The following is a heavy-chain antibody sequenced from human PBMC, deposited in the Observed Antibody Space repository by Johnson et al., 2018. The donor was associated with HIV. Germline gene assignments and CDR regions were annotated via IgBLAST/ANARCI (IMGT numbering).Heavy chain of an antibody. D-gene: IGHD2-8*02. Sequence: QMQLVESGGGVVQPGGSLRLSCAASGFTFSSYGMHWVRQAPGKGLEWVSIIFSGGSTYYADSVKGRFTISRDNSKNTLYLQMNSLRAEDTAVYYCAKDPIVLVVYAISAFDIWGQGTMVTVSS. CDR1: GFTFSSYG. CDR3: AKDPIVLVVYAISAFDI. CDR2: IFSGGST. V-gene: IGHV3-NL1*01. J-gene: IGHJ3*02.